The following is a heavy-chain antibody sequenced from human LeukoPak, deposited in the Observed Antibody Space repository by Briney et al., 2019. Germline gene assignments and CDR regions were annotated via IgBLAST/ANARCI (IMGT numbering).Heavy chain of an antibody. CDR1: GGSFSGYY. J-gene: IGHJ5*02. CDR3: ARRITIFGVVIIGRWFDP. CDR2: INHSGST. V-gene: IGHV4-34*01. D-gene: IGHD3-3*01. Sequence: SETLSLTCAVYGGSFSGYYWSWIRQPPGKGLEWIGEINHSGSTNYNPSLKSRVTISVDMSKNQFSLKLSSVTAADTAVYYCARRITIFGVVIIGRWFDPWGQGTLVTVSS.